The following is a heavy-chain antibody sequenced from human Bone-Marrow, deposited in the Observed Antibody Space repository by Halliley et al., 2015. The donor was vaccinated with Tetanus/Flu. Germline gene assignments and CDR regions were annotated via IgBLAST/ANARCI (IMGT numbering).Heavy chain of an antibody. CDR3: ARDRWELPADG. Sequence: VQLVQSGAEVKKPGASVKVSCKASGYTFTYFGISWVRQAPGQGLEWMGWIRADIGTTNYAQKFQGRVTMTTDTSTTTAYMELRSLRSDDAAVYYCARDRWELPADGWGQGTLVTVSS. D-gene: IGHD1-26*01. J-gene: IGHJ4*02. CDR2: IRADIGTT. V-gene: IGHV1-18*01. CDR1: GYTFTYFG.